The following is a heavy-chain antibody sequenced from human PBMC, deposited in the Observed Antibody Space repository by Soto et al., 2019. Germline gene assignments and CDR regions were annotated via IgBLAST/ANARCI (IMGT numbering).Heavy chain of an antibody. CDR3: ARVGGHAFDI. CDR2: ISAYNGNT. CDR1: GYTCTSYG. J-gene: IGHJ3*02. V-gene: IGHV1-18*01. Sequence: QVQLVQSGAEVKKPGASVKGSCKASGYTCTSYGISWVRQEPGPGLEWMGGISAYNGNTNYAQKLQGRVTMTTDAATSIGYMELMCLRADDTAVYYCARVGGHAFDIWGQGTIVTGSS.